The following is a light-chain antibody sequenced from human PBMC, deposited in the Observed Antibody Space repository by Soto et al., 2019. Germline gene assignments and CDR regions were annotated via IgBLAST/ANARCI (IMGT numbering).Light chain of an antibody. CDR1: QSVGSS. CDR3: QQYGNSPIT. Sequence: EIFLTQSPATLSLSPWEIATLSCRASQSVGSSLAWYQQKPGQAPRLLIYGTSSRATGIPDRFSGSGSGTDFTLTISRLEPEDFAVYYCQQYGNSPITFGQGTRLEIK. CDR2: GTS. V-gene: IGKV3-20*01. J-gene: IGKJ5*01.